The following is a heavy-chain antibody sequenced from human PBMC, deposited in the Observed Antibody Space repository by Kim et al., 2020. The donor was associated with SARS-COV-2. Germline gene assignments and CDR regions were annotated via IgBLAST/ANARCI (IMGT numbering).Heavy chain of an antibody. CDR1: GCSISGRY. J-gene: IGHJ6*02. D-gene: IGHD6-19*01. Sequence: SETLSLTCTVSGCSISGRYWNWIRQPPGKGLEWIGYTYYTGSINYSPSLKSRVTISVDTSKSQISLSLNSLTAADTAVYYCASRSGRNYSGMDVWGQGTTVVVAS. CDR3: ASRSGRNYSGMDV. V-gene: IGHV4-59*11. CDR2: TYYTGSI.